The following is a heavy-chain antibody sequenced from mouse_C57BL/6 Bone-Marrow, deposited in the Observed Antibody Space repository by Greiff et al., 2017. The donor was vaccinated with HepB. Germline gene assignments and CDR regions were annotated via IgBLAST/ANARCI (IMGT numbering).Heavy chain of an antibody. J-gene: IGHJ1*03. D-gene: IGHD1-1*01. CDR3: ARPPYYYGSRFYWYFDV. Sequence: QVQLQQPGAELVMPGASVKLSCKASGYTFTSYWMHWVKQRPGQGLEWIGEIDPSDSYTNYNQKFKGKSTLTVDKSSSTAYMQLSSLTSEDSAVYYCARPPYYYGSRFYWYFDVWGTGTTVTVSS. CDR2: IDPSDSYT. CDR1: GYTFTSYW. V-gene: IGHV1-69*01.